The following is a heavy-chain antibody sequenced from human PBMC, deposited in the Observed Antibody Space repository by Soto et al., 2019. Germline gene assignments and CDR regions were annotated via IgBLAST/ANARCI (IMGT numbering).Heavy chain of an antibody. CDR1: GFTFRSYW. CDR2: INSDGSFT. Sequence: EVQLVESGGGLGQPGGSLRLSCAASGFTFRSYWMHWVRQAPGKGLVWVSRINSDGSFTSYADSVKGRFTISRDNAKNMLYLQMSSLRVEDTAVYYCANVLDWGQGVLVTVSS. J-gene: IGHJ4*02. D-gene: IGHD3-3*02. CDR3: ANVLD. V-gene: IGHV3-74*01.